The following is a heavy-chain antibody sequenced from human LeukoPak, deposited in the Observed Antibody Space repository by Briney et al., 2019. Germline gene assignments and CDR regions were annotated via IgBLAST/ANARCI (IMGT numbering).Heavy chain of an antibody. V-gene: IGHV3-53*01. CDR1: GFTVGHYY. J-gene: IGHJ5*02. D-gene: IGHD6-13*01. CDR3: ARDRAAADP. Sequence: GGSLRLSCAASGFTVGHYYMSWVRQAPGKGLECVSVIYTDDTTYYADSAKGRFTISRDDSKNTLSLQGDSLRAEDTAVYYCARDRAAADPWGQGTLVTVSS. CDR2: IYTDDTT.